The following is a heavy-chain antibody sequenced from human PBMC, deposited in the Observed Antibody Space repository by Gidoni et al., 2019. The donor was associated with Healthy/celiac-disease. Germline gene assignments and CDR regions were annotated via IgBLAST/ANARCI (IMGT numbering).Heavy chain of an antibody. D-gene: IGHD4-17*01. CDR1: GFTFRSYS. V-gene: IGHV3-21*01. J-gene: IGHJ4*02. Sequence: EVQLVESGGGLVKPGGSLRLSCAASGFTFRSYSMNWVRQAPGKGLEWVSSISSSSSYIYYADSVKGRFTISRDNAKNSLYLQMNSLRAEDTAVYYCARLTSEDYEEGRPHDYWGQGTLVTVSS. CDR2: ISSSSSYI. CDR3: ARLTSEDYEEGRPHDY.